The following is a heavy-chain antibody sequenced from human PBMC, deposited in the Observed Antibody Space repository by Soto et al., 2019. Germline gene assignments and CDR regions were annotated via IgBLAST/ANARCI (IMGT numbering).Heavy chain of an antibody. Sequence: QVQLVQSGAEVKKPGASVKVSCKASGSTFTSYDINWVRQATGQGLERKGWMNPNSGNTGYAQKFKGRVTMTRNTYISTADTELSSLRSEDTAVYYCARTVRDFDWYRNWFDPWGQGTLVTVSS. CDR2: MNPNSGNT. V-gene: IGHV1-8*01. CDR1: GSTFTSYD. J-gene: IGHJ5*02. D-gene: IGHD3-9*01. CDR3: ARTVRDFDWYRNWFDP.